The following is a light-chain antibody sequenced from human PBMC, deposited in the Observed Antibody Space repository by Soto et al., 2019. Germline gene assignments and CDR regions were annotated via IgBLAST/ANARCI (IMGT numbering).Light chain of an antibody. CDR1: SSDIGDYNY. V-gene: IGLV2-14*01. J-gene: IGLJ1*01. CDR2: DVS. Sequence: QSVLTQPASVSGSPGQSITISCVGTSSDIGDYNYVSWYQQHPGKVPKVIIYDVSNRPSGVSYRFSATKSGNTASLTISGLQAEDEADYYCCSYTRGGTIIFGSGTKVTVL. CDR3: CSYTRGGTII.